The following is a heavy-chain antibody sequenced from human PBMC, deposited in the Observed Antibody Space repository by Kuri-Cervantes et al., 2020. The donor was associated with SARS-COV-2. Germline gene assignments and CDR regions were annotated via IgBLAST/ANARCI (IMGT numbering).Heavy chain of an antibody. V-gene: IGHV4-59*11. D-gene: IGHD4-23*01. CDR3: ARDLGWGNPDY. Sequence: SETLSLTCTVSGGSISSHYWSWIRQPPGKGLEWIGYIYYSGSTNYNPSLKSRVTISVDTSKNQFSLKLSSVTAADTAVYYCARDLGWGNPDYWGQGTLVTVSS. CDR1: GGSISSHY. CDR2: IYYSGST. J-gene: IGHJ4*02.